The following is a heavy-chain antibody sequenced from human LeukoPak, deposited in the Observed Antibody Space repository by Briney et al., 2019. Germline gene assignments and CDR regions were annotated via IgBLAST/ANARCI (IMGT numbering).Heavy chain of an antibody. CDR3: AKRYSYGSLDY. CDR1: GFTFDDYG. J-gene: IGHJ4*02. CDR2: ISGSGGTI. Sequence: TGGSLRLSCAASGFTFDDYGMSWVRQAPGKGLEWVSAISGSGGTIYYADSVKGRFTISRDNSKNTLYLQMNSLRAEDTAVYYCAKRYSYGSLDYWGQGTLVTVSS. D-gene: IGHD5-18*01. V-gene: IGHV3-23*01.